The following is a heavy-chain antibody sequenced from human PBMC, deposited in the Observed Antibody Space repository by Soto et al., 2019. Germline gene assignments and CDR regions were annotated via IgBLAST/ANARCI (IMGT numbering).Heavy chain of an antibody. V-gene: IGHV4-39*01. CDR2: IYYSGNT. CDR1: GGSISSSSFY. Sequence: QLQLQESGPGLVKPSETLSLTCTVSGGSISSSSFYWGWIRQTPGKGLEWIGSIYYSGNTYYNPSLKSRVTFSVDTSKNQFSLKLSSVTAADTAVYYCANLITTVTTHYFDYWGQGTLVTVSS. CDR3: ANLITTVTTHYFDY. J-gene: IGHJ4*02. D-gene: IGHD4-17*01.